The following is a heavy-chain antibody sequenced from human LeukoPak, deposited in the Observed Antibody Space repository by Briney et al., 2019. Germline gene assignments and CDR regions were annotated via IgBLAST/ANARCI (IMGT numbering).Heavy chain of an antibody. Sequence: RPGGSLRLSCAASGFTFSSYAMHWVRQAPGKGLEYVSAISSNGGSTYYANSVKGRFTISRDNSKNTLYLQMGSLRAEDMAVYYCARGHFDWLPYDYWGQGTLVTVSS. D-gene: IGHD3-9*01. J-gene: IGHJ4*02. CDR3: ARGHFDWLPYDY. CDR1: GFTFSSYA. V-gene: IGHV3-64*01. CDR2: ISSNGGST.